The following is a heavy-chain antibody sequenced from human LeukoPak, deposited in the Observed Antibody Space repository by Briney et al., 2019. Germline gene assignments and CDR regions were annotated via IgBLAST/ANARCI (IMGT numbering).Heavy chain of an antibody. D-gene: IGHD2-2*01. J-gene: IGHJ4*02. CDR1: GGTFSSYA. CDR2: IIPIFGTA. V-gene: IGHV1-69*05. CDR3: TLKGYCSSTSCSYY. Sequence: ASVKVSCKASGGTFSSYAISWVRQAPGQGLERMGGIIPIFGTANYAQKFQGRVTITTDESTSTAYMELSSLRSEDTAVYYCTLKGYCSSTSCSYYWGQGTLVTVSS.